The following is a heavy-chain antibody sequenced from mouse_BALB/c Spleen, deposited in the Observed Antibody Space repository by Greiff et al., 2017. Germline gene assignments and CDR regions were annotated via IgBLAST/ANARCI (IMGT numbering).Heavy chain of an antibody. D-gene: IGHD2-4*01. CDR3: VRDDSWFAY. Sequence: EVQLVETGGGLVQPKGSLKLSCAASGFTFNTNAMNWVRQAPGKGLEWVARIRSKSNNYATYYADSVKDRFTISRDDSQSMLYLQMNNLKTEDTAMYYCVRDDSWFAYWGQGTLVTVSA. CDR1: GFTFNTNA. J-gene: IGHJ3*01. V-gene: IGHV10S3*01. CDR2: IRSKSNNYAT.